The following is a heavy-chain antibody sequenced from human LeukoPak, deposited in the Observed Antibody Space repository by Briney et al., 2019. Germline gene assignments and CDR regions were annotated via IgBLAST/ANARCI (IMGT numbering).Heavy chain of an antibody. CDR2: IYHSGNT. J-gene: IGHJ3*02. V-gene: IGHV4-38-2*02. Sequence: SETLSLTCTVSGYSISSGYYWGWIRQPPGKGLEWIGTIYHSGNTYYNPSLASRVIILVDTSKNEFSLQLGSVTAADTAVYYCARESDRWGRGNAFDIWGQGTMVTVSS. D-gene: IGHD3-16*01. CDR1: GYSISSGYY. CDR3: ARESDRWGRGNAFDI.